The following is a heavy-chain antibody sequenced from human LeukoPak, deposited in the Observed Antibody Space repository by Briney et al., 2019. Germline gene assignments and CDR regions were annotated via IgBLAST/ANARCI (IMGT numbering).Heavy chain of an antibody. D-gene: IGHD1-1*01. CDR3: ARDHNYAFDN. CDR2: IKQDGSER. CDR1: GFSLSNYY. Sequence: GGSLRLSCTASGFSLSNYYMTWVRQAPGKGLEWVANIKQDGSERFYLDSVKGRFTISRDNAKKSLYLQMNSLRVEDTAVYYCARDHNYAFDNWGQGTLVSVSS. V-gene: IGHV3-7*01. J-gene: IGHJ4*02.